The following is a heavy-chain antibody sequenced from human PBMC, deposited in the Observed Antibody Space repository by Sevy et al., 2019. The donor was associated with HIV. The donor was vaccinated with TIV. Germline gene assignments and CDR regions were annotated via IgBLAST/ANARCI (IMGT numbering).Heavy chain of an antibody. CDR3: ASLYYYDSSGYDHDPYYFDY. CDR2: INPNSGGT. Sequence: ASVKVSCKASGYTFTGYYMYWVRQAPGQGLEWMGWINPNSGGTNYAQKFQGRVTMTRDTSISTAYMELSRLRSDDTAVYYCASLYYYDSSGYDHDPYYFDYWGQGTLVTVSS. D-gene: IGHD3-22*01. V-gene: IGHV1-2*02. CDR1: GYTFTGYY. J-gene: IGHJ4*02.